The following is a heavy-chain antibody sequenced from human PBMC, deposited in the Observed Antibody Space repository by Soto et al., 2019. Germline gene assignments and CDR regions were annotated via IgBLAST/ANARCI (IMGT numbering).Heavy chain of an antibody. CDR2: IIPIFGTA. Sequence: QVQLVQSGAEVKKPGSSVKVSCKASGCTFSSYSINWVRQAPGQGLEWMGEIIPIFGTANYAQKFQGRVTITADESTSTAYMELSSLRSEGTAVYYCARDGGRHSGGIDYWGQGTLVSVSS. CDR1: GCTFSSYS. D-gene: IGHD2-15*01. V-gene: IGHV1-69*01. J-gene: IGHJ4*02. CDR3: ARDGGRHSGGIDY.